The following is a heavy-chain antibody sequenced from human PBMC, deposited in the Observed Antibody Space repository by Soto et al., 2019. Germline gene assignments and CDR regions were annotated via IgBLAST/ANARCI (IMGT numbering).Heavy chain of an antibody. CDR1: GFTFSSYA. D-gene: IGHD3-22*01. CDR2: ISGGAATT. J-gene: IGHJ4*02. CDR3: ARARSYYDSSGSYPPPY. Sequence: EVQLLESGGGLVQPGGSLRLSCAASGFTFSSYAMNWVRQAPGKGLEWVSAISGGAATTHFADSVEGRFTSSRDNSKNTLYLQMNSLRAEDTAVYYCARARSYYDSSGSYPPPYWGQGTLVAVSS. V-gene: IGHV3-23*01.